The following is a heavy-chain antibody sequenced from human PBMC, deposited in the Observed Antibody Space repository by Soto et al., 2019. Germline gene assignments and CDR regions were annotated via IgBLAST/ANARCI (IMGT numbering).Heavy chain of an antibody. J-gene: IGHJ4*02. V-gene: IGHV1-69*02. CDR2: IIPILGIA. Sequence: QVQLVQSGAEVKKPGSSVKVSCKASGGTFSSYTISWVRQAPGQGLEWMGRIIPILGIANYAQKFQGRVTITADKSTSADYMELSSLRSEDTAVYYCARSYRGFFDSPFQDPSYFDYWGQGTLVTVSS. CDR3: ARSYRGFFDSPFQDPSYFDY. D-gene: IGHD3-9*01. CDR1: GGTFSSYT.